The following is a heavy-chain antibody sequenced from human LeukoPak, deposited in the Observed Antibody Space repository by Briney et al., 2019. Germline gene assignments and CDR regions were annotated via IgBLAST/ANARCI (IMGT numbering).Heavy chain of an antibody. CDR3: ARGRGKGTASVYYYMDV. CDR1: GYSISSGYY. CDR2: INHSGDT. D-gene: IGHD5-18*01. Sequence: SETLSLTCTVSGYSISSGYYWGWIRQPPGKGLEWIGEINHSGDTNYNPSLKSRVTISVDTSKNQFSLKLSSVTAADTAVYYCARGRGKGTASVYYYMDVWGKGTTVTVSS. J-gene: IGHJ6*03. V-gene: IGHV4-38-2*02.